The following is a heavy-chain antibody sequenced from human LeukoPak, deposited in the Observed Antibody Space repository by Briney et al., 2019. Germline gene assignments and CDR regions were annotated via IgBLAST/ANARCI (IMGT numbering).Heavy chain of an antibody. CDR1: GYTLTSYY. Sequence: ASVKVSCKASGYTLTSYYLHWVRQAPGQGLEWMGIINPSGGSTSYAQRFQGRVTMTRDTSTSTVYMELSSLRAEDTAVYYCAEDAEWITIGYFDYWGQGTLVTVSS. J-gene: IGHJ4*02. CDR2: INPSGGST. CDR3: AEDAEWITIGYFDY. D-gene: IGHD3-3*01. V-gene: IGHV1-46*01.